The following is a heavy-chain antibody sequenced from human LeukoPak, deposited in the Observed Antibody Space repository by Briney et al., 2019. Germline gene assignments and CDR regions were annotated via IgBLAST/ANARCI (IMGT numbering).Heavy chain of an antibody. Sequence: GGSLRLSCSASGFIFSSYTMQWVRHAPGKGLEYVSAISSNGDTTYYATSVKGRFTISRDNSKDTLYLQVGSLRAEDTAVYYCARSVSAAMSAFDIWGQGTMVTVSS. CDR3: ARSVSAAMSAFDI. D-gene: IGHD2-2*01. CDR1: GFIFSSYT. V-gene: IGHV3-64*01. CDR2: ISSNGDTT. J-gene: IGHJ3*02.